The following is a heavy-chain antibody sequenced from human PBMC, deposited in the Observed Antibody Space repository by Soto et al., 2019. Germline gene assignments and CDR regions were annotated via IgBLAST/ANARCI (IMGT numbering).Heavy chain of an antibody. CDR2: IRNKANSYTT. D-gene: IGHD2-15*01. J-gene: IGHJ4*02. Sequence: EVQLVESGGGLVQPGGSLRLSCAAFGFPFTDHYMDWVRQAPGKGLEWVGRIRNKANSYTTEYAASVKGGFTVSRDDSKKSLFLQMNSLKTEDTAVYYCIREGFCTGGSCYSSYLDYWGQGTLVTVSS. V-gene: IGHV3-72*01. CDR1: GFPFTDHY. CDR3: IREGFCTGGSCYSSYLDY.